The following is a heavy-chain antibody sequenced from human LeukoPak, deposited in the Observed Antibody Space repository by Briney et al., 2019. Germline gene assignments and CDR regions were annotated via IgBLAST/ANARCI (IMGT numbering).Heavy chain of an antibody. D-gene: IGHD5-12*01. CDR2: IYHSGST. J-gene: IGHJ4*02. V-gene: IGHV4-38-2*02. CDR1: GYSISSGYY. Sequence: SETLSLTXTVPGYSISSGYYWGWIRQPPGKGLEWIGSIYHSGSTYYNPSLKSRVTISVDTSKNQFSLKLSSVTAADTAVYCCARVDIVATIPPYYFDYWGQGTLVTVSS. CDR3: ARVDIVATIPPYYFDY.